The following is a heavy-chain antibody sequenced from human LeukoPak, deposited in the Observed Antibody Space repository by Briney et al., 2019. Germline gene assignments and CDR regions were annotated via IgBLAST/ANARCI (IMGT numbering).Heavy chain of an antibody. V-gene: IGHV1-8*01. Sequence: ASVTVSFKTSVYTFIDYDINWVRQPPGQGLEWMGCRNPTSGNTAYEQKFQRRVTMTRNTSITTAYMELSGQTSDDTAVCYCVRLMVRGVIGPWGQGTPVTVSS. D-gene: IGHD3-10*01. J-gene: IGHJ5*02. CDR3: VRLMVRGVIGP. CDR1: VYTFIDYD. CDR2: RNPTSGNT.